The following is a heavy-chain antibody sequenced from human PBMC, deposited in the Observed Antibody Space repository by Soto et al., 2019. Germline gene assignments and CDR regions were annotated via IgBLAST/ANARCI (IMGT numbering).Heavy chain of an antibody. Sequence: PSVKVSCKASGYTFTSYYMHWVRQAPGQGLEWMGIINPSGGSTSYAQKFQGRVTMTRDTSTSTVYMELSSLRSEDTAVYYCARGYYDSSGIPGWFDPWGQGTLVTVSS. CDR3: ARGYYDSSGIPGWFDP. CDR1: GYTFTSYY. D-gene: IGHD3-22*01. V-gene: IGHV1-46*01. CDR2: INPSGGST. J-gene: IGHJ5*02.